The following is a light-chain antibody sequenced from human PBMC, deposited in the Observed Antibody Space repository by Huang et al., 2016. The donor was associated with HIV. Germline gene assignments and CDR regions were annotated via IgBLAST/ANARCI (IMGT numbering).Light chain of an antibody. CDR1: QSVSSNY. CDR2: GAS. CDR3: HQYGSPPFT. V-gene: IGKV3-20*01. Sequence: EIVLTQSPGTLSLSPGERATLSCRASQSVSSNYLAWYLQKPGQAPTILIYGASSRATDIPDRFSGSGSGTDFTLTISRLEPEDFAVYYCHQYGSPPFTFGPGTKVDIK. J-gene: IGKJ3*01.